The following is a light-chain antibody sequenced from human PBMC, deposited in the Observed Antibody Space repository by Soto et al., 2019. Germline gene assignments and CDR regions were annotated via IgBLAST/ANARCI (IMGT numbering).Light chain of an antibody. V-gene: IGKV3D-20*01. J-gene: IGKJ3*01. CDR1: QSFSSSY. Sequence: DIVLTQSPATLSLSPGERATLSCGASQSFSSSYLAWYQQKPGLAPRLLIYNASSRATGIPDRFSGSGSGTDFTLTISRLEPEDFEVYYCQQFGTPPCTFGPGTKVDIK. CDR2: NAS. CDR3: QQFGTPPCT.